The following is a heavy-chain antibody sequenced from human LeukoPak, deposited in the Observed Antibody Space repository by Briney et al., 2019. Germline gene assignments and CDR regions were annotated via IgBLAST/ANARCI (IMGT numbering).Heavy chain of an antibody. Sequence: GRSLRLSCAASRFTFSSYGMHWVRQAPGKGLEWVAVIWYDGSNKYYADSVKGRFTISRDNSKNTLYLQMNSLRAEDTAVYYCARDRRFYGDYDLYFDYWGQGTLVTVSS. D-gene: IGHD4-17*01. CDR1: RFTFSSYG. J-gene: IGHJ4*02. CDR3: ARDRRFYGDYDLYFDY. CDR2: IWYDGSNK. V-gene: IGHV3-33*01.